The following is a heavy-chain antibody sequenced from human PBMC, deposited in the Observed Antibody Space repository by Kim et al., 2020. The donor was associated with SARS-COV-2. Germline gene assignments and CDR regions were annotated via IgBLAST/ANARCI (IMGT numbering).Heavy chain of an antibody. D-gene: IGHD1-26*01. J-gene: IGHJ4*02. CDR3: AGYSGSYPIDY. Sequence: SETLSLTCTVSGGSISSYYWSWIRQPPGKGLEWIGYIYYSGSTNYNPSLKSRVTISVDTSKNQFSLKLSSVTAADTAVYYCAGYSGSYPIDYWGQGTLVTVSS. CDR2: IYYSGST. V-gene: IGHV4-59*13. CDR1: GGSISSYY.